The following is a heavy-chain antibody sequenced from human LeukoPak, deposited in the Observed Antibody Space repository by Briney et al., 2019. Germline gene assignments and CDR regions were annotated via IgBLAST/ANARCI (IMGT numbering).Heavy chain of an antibody. CDR1: GYTFTGYY. CDR2: INPNSGGT. CDR3: ASVLESKRHYDILTGQSMGINAFDI. J-gene: IGHJ3*02. Sequence: ASVKVSCKASGYTFTGYYMHWVRQAPGQGLEWRGRINPNSGGTNYAQKFQGRVTMTRDTSISTAYMELSRLRSDDTAVYYCASVLESKRHYDILTGQSMGINAFDIWGQGTMVTVSS. D-gene: IGHD3-9*01. V-gene: IGHV1-2*06.